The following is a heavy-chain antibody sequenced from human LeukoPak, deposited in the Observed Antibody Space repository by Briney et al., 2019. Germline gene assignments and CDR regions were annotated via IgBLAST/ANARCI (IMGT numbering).Heavy chain of an antibody. CDR2: IYYSGST. CDR1: GFTFSSYW. D-gene: IGHD3-3*01. V-gene: IGHV4-39*01. CDR3: ARRDYDFWSGYADFDY. Sequence: GSLRLSCAASGFTFSSYWMSWIRQPPGKGLEWIGSIYYSGSTYYNPSLKSRVTISVDTSKNQFSLKLSSVTAADTAVYYCARRDYDFWSGYADFDYWGQGTLVTVSS. J-gene: IGHJ4*02.